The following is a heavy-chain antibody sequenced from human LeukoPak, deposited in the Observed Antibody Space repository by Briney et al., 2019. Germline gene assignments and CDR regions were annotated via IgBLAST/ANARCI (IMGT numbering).Heavy chain of an antibody. CDR3: AREADYYGSGSYGWFDP. D-gene: IGHD3-10*01. J-gene: IGHJ5*02. CDR2: IYHSGST. Sequence: SQTLSLTCAVSGGSISSGGYSWSWIRQPPGKGLEWIGYIYHSGSTYYNPSLKSRVTISADRSKNQFSLKLSSVTAADTAVYYCAREADYYGSGSYGWFDPWGQGTLVTVSS. CDR1: GGSISSGGYS. V-gene: IGHV4-30-2*01.